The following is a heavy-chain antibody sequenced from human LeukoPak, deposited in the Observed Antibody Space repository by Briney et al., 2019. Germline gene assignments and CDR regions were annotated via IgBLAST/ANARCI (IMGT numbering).Heavy chain of an antibody. J-gene: IGHJ4*02. D-gene: IGHD6-19*01. CDR1: GFTFSSYA. CDR3: AREEQWLPHY. CDR2: ISYDGSNK. V-gene: IGHV3-30-3*01. Sequence: PGRSLRLSCAASGFTFSSYAMHWVRQAPGKGLEWVAVISYDGSNKYYADSVKGRFTISRDNSKNTLYLQMNSLRAEDTAVYYCAREEQWLPHYWGQGTLVTVSS.